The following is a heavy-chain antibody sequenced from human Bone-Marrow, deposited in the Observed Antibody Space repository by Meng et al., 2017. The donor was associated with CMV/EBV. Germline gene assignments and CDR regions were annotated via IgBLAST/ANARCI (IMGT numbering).Heavy chain of an antibody. V-gene: IGHV3-23*03. Sequence: GESLKISCAASGFTFSSYAMSWVRQAPGKGLEWVSVIYSGGSSTYYADSVKGRFTISRDNSKNTLYLQMNSLSAEDTAVYYCARASSIAARPGWFDPWGQGTLVTVSS. CDR2: IYSGGSST. CDR3: ARASSIAARPGWFDP. D-gene: IGHD6-6*01. J-gene: IGHJ5*02. CDR1: GFTFSSYA.